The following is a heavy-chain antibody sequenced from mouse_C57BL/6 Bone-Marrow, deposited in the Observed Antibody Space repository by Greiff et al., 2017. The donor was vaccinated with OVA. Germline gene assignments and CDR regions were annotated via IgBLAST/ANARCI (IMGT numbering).Heavy chain of an antibody. CDR3: ASSSPYGNYVPFAY. D-gene: IGHD2-1*01. J-gene: IGHJ3*01. V-gene: IGHV1-64*01. Sequence: QVQLQQPGAELVKPGASVKLSCKASGYTVTSYWMHWVKQRPGQGLEWIGMIHPNSGSTNYNEKFKSKATLTVDKSSSTAYMQLSSLTSDASAVYSCASSSPYGNYVPFAYWGQGTLVTVSA. CDR1: GYTVTSYW. CDR2: IHPNSGST.